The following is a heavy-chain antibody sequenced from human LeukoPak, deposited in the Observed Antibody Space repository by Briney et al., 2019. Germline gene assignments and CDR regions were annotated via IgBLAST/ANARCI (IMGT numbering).Heavy chain of an antibody. J-gene: IGHJ4*02. CDR3: AKSDCGGDCHLLDY. D-gene: IGHD2-21*02. Sequence: GGSLRLSCAASGFSLSTYAMSWVRQAPGKGLEWVSHFGGSGGTIYYADSVKGRFAISRDNSKNTLYLQMNSLRAEDTALYYCAKSDCGGDCHLLDYWGQGTLVTVSS. CDR1: GFSLSTYA. V-gene: IGHV3-23*01. CDR2: FGGSGGTI.